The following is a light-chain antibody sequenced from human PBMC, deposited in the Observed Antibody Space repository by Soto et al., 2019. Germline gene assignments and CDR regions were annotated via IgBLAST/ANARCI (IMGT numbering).Light chain of an antibody. CDR2: GAS. V-gene: IGKV3D-15*01. Sequence: EIVMTQSPATLSVSPGERATLSCRASQSVSSNLAWYHQKPGQAPRLLIYGASTRATGIPARFSGSGSGTEFTLTISSLQSEDVAVYYCQQYKNWPTFGQGTRLEIK. J-gene: IGKJ5*01. CDR3: QQYKNWPT. CDR1: QSVSSN.